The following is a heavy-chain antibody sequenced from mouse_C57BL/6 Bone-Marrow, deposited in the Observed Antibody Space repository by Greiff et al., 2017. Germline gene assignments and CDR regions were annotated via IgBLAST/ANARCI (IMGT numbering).Heavy chain of an antibody. CDR3: ARHDGFYYYAMDY. J-gene: IGHJ4*01. CDR1: GFTFSSYG. D-gene: IGHD2-3*01. Sequence: VKLVESGGDLVKPGGSLKLSCAASGFTFSSYGMSWVRQTPDKRLEWVATISSGGSYTYYPDSVKGRFPISRDKAKNTLYLQMSSLKSEDTAMYYCARHDGFYYYAMDYWGQGTSVTVSS. V-gene: IGHV5-6*02. CDR2: ISSGGSYT.